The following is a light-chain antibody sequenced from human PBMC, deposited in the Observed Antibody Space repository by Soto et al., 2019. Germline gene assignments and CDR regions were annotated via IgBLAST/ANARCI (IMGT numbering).Light chain of an antibody. CDR1: ESVSGW. J-gene: IGKJ4*02. V-gene: IGKV1-5*03. CDR2: KAS. CDR3: QHYHSYSPLT. Sequence: DIQMTQSPSTLSASVGDRVTITCRASESVSGWLAWYQQKPGKAPRLLIYKASILESGVPSRFSGSGSGAEFTLAISSLQPDDSATYYCQHYHSYSPLTFGGVTKVEIK.